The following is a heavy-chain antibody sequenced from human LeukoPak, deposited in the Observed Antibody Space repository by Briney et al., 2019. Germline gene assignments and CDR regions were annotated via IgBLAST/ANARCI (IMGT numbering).Heavy chain of an antibody. CDR2: IGTAGDI. V-gene: IGHV3-13*01. J-gene: IGHJ2*01. CDR1: GFTFSSYD. Sequence: GGSLRLSCAASGFTFSSYDMHWVRQATGKGLEWVSVIGTAGDIYYPGSVKGRFTISRENAKNSLYLQVNSLRAGDTAVYYCARAGYSSTWYSRYFDLWGRGTLVTVSS. D-gene: IGHD6-13*01. CDR3: ARAGYSSTWYSRYFDL.